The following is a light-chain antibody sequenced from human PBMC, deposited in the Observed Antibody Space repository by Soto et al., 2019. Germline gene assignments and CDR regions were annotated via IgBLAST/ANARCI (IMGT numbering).Light chain of an antibody. J-gene: IGLJ2*01. V-gene: IGLV6-57*04. CDR2: EVS. CDR1: SGSIASNY. Sequence: NFMLTQPHSVSESPGKTVTISCTRSSGSIASNYVQWYQQRPGSAPTTVIYEVSSRPSGVSNRSSGSKSGNTASLTISGLQAEDEAYYYCSSYTTSTSFILFGGGTQLTVL. CDR3: SSYTTSTSFIL.